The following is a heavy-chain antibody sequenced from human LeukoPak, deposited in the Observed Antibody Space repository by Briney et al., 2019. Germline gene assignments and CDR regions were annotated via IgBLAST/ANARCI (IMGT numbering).Heavy chain of an antibody. CDR3: AKVYVGVVVPADYYYYYMDV. V-gene: IGHV3-48*04. CDR1: GFTFNYYS. Sequence: GGSLRLSCAASGFTFNYYSMNWFRQAPGKGLEWISYITSSSATIYYADSVRGRFTVSRDNAKDSLYLQMNSLRAEDTAVYYCAKVYVGVVVPADYYYYYMDVWGKGTTVTVSS. D-gene: IGHD2-2*01. CDR2: ITSSSATI. J-gene: IGHJ6*03.